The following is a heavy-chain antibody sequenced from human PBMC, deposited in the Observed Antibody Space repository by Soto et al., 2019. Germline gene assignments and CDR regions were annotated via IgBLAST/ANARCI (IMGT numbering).Heavy chain of an antibody. CDR1: GFTFNSYA. V-gene: IGHV3-23*01. Sequence: GGSLRLSCAASGFTFNSYALSWVRQAPGKGLEWVSGISPSGGNTYYADSVKGRFTISRDNSKNTLYLQINSLSVEDTALYYCAKDSHLYGGYYYDFDFWGQGTLVTVST. D-gene: IGHD3-22*01. J-gene: IGHJ4*02. CDR3: AKDSHLYGGYYYDFDF. CDR2: ISPSGGNT.